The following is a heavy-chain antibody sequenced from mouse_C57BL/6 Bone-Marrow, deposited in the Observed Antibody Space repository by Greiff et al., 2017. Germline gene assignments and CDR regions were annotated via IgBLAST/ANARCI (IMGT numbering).Heavy chain of an antibody. CDR1: GFTFTDYY. J-gene: IGHJ2*01. D-gene: IGHD2-3*01. V-gene: IGHV7-3*01. CDR2: IRNKANGYTT. CDR3: ARGYYYFDY. Sequence: EVQLVESGGGLVQPGGSLSLSCAASGFTFTDYYMSWVRQPPGKALEWLGFIRNKANGYTTEYSASLKGRFTISRDNSQSILYLQMNALRAEDSATYYCARGYYYFDYWGQGTTLTVSS.